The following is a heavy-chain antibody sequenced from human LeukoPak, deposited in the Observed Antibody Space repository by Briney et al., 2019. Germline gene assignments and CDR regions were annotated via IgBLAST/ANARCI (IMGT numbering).Heavy chain of an antibody. Sequence: GESLKISCKDSGYTFTRYWIGWVRQMPGKGLEWMGIMYPGDSDTRYSPSFQGQVTISADKSISTAYLQWSSLKASDTAMYYCARQRTYHYDSSGYYHDAFDMWGQGTMVTVSS. D-gene: IGHD3-22*01. CDR3: ARQRTYHYDSSGYYHDAFDM. CDR1: GYTFTRYW. J-gene: IGHJ3*02. CDR2: MYPGDSDT. V-gene: IGHV5-51*01.